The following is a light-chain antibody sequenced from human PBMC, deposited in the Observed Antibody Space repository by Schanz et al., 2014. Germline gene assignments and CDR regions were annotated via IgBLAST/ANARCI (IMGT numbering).Light chain of an antibody. J-gene: IGKJ1*01. CDR3: QQYDIYPGT. V-gene: IGKV1-5*01. CDR2: DAS. Sequence: DIQMTQSPSTLSASVGDRVTLTCRASQSISSWLAWYQQKPGKAPKVLIYDASSLESGVPSSFSGSGSGTEFTLTISSLQPDDFATYYCQQYDIYPGTFGQGTKVEIK. CDR1: QSISSW.